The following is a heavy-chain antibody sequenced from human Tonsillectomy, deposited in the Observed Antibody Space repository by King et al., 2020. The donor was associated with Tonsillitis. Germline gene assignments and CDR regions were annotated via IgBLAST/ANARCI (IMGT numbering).Heavy chain of an antibody. CDR2: ISYDGSNK. CDR3: AKARDGFDY. J-gene: IGHJ4*02. D-gene: IGHD5-24*01. V-gene: IGHV3-30*18. CDR1: GFTFSSYG. Sequence: QLVQSGGGVVQPGRSLRLSCAASGFTFSSYGMHWVRQAPGKGLEWVAVISYDGSNKYYADSVKGRFTISRDDSKNTLSLQMNSLRTEDTAVYYCAKARDGFDYWGQGTLVTVSS.